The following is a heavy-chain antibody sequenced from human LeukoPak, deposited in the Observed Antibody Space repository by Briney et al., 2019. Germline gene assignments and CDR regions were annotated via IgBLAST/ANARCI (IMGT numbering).Heavy chain of an antibody. CDR3: ARERGYNYGYSGYYDQ. D-gene: IGHD5-18*01. CDR2: ISTSGAST. J-gene: IGHJ4*02. V-gene: IGHV3-48*03. Sequence: SGGSLRLSCAASGFTFSDFEMNWVRQAPGKGLEWISYISTSGASTYYADSVKGRFTVSRDNAKNSMFLRMDTLRADDTAVYYCARERGYNYGYSGYYDQWGQGILVTVSS. CDR1: GFTFSDFE.